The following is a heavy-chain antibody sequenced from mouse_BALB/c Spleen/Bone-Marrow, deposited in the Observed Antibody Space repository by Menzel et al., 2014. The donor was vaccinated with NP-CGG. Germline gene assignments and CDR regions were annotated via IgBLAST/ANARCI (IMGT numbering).Heavy chain of an antibody. CDR3: ARPYYGPYFDY. Sequence: QVQLQQYGAELVKPGASVKLSCKASGYTFTSYWMHWVKQRPGQGLEWIREINPSNGRTNYNEKFKSKATLTVDKSSSAAYMQLSSLTSEDSAVYYCARPYYGPYFDYWGQGTTRTVSS. D-gene: IGHD1-2*01. J-gene: IGHJ2*01. CDR2: INPSNGRT. V-gene: IGHV1S81*02. CDR1: GYTFTSYW.